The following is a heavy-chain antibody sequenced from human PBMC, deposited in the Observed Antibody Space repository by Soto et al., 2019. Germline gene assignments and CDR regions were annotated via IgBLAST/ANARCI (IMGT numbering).Heavy chain of an antibody. CDR3: IQSRCGGDCLQSYASYYYYGMDV. V-gene: IGHV2-5*02. Sequence: QITLKESGPTLVKPTQTLTLTCTFSAFSLSTGGVGVGWIRQPQGKALEWLALIYWDYDKRYSPSLRSRLTITKDTSKNQLVLTMTNMDPVDTATYYCIQSRCGGDCLQSYASYYYYGMDVWGQGTTVTVSS. CDR1: AFSLSTGGVG. J-gene: IGHJ6*02. D-gene: IGHD2-21*02. CDR2: IYWDYDK.